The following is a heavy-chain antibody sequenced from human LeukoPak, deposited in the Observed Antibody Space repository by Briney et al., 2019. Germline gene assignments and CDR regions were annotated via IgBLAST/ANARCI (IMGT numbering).Heavy chain of an antibody. J-gene: IGHJ6*03. CDR3: ARAVSPYYYMDV. V-gene: IGHV4-34*01. D-gene: IGHD2-8*01. Sequence: PETLSLTCALYGGAFSGYYWSWIRQPPGKGLAWIGGINHSGRTNYNPSLKRRVTISVDTSKNQFSLKLSSVTAADTAVYYCARAVSPYYYMDVWGKGTTVTVSS. CDR2: INHSGRT. CDR1: GGAFSGYY.